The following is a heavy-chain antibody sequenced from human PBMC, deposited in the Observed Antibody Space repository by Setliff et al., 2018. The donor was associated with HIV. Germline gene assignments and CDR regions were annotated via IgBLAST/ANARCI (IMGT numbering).Heavy chain of an antibody. D-gene: IGHD3-3*01. V-gene: IGHV4-61*02. CDR2: IYTSGST. CDR1: GGSISSGSYY. J-gene: IGHJ4*02. CDR3: AGSWSGYPLSFGY. Sequence: LSLTCTVSGGSISSGSYYWSWIRQPAGKGLEWIGRIYTSGSTNYNPSLKSRVTISVDTSKNQFSLKLSSVTAADTAVYYCAGSWSGYPLSFGYWGQGTLVTVS.